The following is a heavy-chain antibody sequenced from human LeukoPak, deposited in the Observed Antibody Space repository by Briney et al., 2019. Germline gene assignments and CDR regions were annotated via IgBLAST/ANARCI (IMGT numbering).Heavy chain of an antibody. CDR2: ISGSGGST. CDR3: ARGVNSGYFVY. D-gene: IGHD1-26*01. J-gene: IGHJ4*02. Sequence: GGSLRLSCAASGFTFSSYGMSWVRQAPGKGLEWVSAISGSGGSTYYADSVKGRFTISRDNSKNTLYLQMNSLRAEDTAVYYCARGVNSGYFVYCGQGTLVTVSS. CDR1: GFTFSSYG. V-gene: IGHV3-23*01.